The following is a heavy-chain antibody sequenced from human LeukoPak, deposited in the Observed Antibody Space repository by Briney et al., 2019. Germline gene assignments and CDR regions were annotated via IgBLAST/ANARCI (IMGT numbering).Heavy chain of an antibody. CDR3: AKQITIFGVVGYMDV. Sequence: GGSLRLSCAASGFTFSNAWMSWVRQAPGKGLEWVSAISGSGGSTYYADSVKGRFTISRDNSKNTLYLQMNSLRAEDTAVYYCAKQITIFGVVGYMDVWGKGTTVTVSS. CDR2: ISGSGGST. CDR1: GFTFSNAW. J-gene: IGHJ6*03. D-gene: IGHD3-3*01. V-gene: IGHV3-23*01.